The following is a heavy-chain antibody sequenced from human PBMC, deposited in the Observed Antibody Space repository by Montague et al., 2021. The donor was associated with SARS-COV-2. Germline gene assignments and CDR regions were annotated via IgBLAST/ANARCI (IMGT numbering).Heavy chain of an antibody. V-gene: IGHV4-59*08. J-gene: IGHJ4*02. CDR1: GGYIIEYY. D-gene: IGHD3-10*01. CDR2: VYFTGST. CDR3: ARHRGFGDLWALDY. Sequence: SETLSLTCSVSGGYIIEYYWSWIRQSPGKRLEWIGYVYFTGSTDYNPSLKSRVTISVDTSKNQFSLQLASVTAADTAVYYCARHRGFGDLWALDYWGQGTLVAVPS.